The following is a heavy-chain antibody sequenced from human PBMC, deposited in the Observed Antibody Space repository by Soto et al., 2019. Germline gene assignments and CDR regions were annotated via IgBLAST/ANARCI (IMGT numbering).Heavy chain of an antibody. D-gene: IGHD6-13*01. V-gene: IGHV3-23*01. CDR1: GFIFSSYS. J-gene: IGHJ4*02. CDR3: AKDQRGYSSTARIDY. Sequence: EVQLLESGGGLVQPGGSLRLSCAASGFIFSSYSMSWVRQAPGKGLEWVSALSGSGSSTYYADSVKGRFTISRDNSKNTLYLQMNSLRAEDTAVYYCAKDQRGYSSTARIDYWGQGTLVTVSS. CDR2: LSGSGSST.